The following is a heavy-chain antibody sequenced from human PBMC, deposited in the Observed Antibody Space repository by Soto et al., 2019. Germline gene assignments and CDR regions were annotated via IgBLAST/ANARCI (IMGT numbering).Heavy chain of an antibody. Sequence: QVQLVESGGGVVQPGRSLRLSCAASGFTFSSYAMHWVRQAPGKGLEWVAVISYDGSNKYYADSVKGRFTISRDNSKNTLYLQMNSLRAEDTAVYYCARDRKGAFDPWGQGTLVTVSS. CDR3: ARDRKGAFDP. CDR2: ISYDGSNK. CDR1: GFTFSSYA. V-gene: IGHV3-30-3*01. J-gene: IGHJ5*02.